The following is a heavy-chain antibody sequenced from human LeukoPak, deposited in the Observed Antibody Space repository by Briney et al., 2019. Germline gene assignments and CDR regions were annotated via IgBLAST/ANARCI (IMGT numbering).Heavy chain of an antibody. CDR2: INHSGST. CDR3: ASGVTRVADAFDT. CDR1: GGSFSGYY. D-gene: IGHD4-23*01. J-gene: IGHJ3*02. Sequence: SETLSLTCAVYGGSFSGYYWSWIRQPPGKGLEWIGEINHSGSTNYNPSLKSRVTISVDTSKNQFSLKLSSVTAADTAVYYCASGVTRVADAFDTGGQGTMSPSLQ. V-gene: IGHV4-34*01.